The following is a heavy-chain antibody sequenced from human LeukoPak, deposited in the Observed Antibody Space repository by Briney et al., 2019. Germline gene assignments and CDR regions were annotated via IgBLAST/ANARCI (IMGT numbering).Heavy chain of an antibody. Sequence: ASVKVSCKASGYTFTGYYMHWVRQAPGQGLEWMGWINPNSGGTNYAQKFQGRVTITRDTSISTAYMELSRLRSDDTAVYYCARADAYYDILTGYYLVAEYFQHWGQGTLVTVSS. V-gene: IGHV1-2*02. D-gene: IGHD3-9*01. J-gene: IGHJ1*01. CDR3: ARADAYYDILTGYYLVAEYFQH. CDR2: INPNSGGT. CDR1: GYTFTGYY.